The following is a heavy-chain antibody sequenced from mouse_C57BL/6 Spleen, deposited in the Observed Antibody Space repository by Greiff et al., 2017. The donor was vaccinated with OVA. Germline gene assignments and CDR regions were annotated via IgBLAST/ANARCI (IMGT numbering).Heavy chain of an antibody. J-gene: IGHJ2*01. CDR1: GFTFSSYG. CDR2: ISSGGSYT. V-gene: IGHV5-6*02. CDR3: ARQGLLRFFDY. D-gene: IGHD1-1*01. Sequence: DVMLVESGGDLVKPGGSLKLSCAASGFTFSSYGMSWVRQTPDKRLEWVATISSGGSYTYYPDSVKGRFTISRDNAKNTLYLQMSSLKSEDTAMYYCARQGLLRFFDYWGQGTTLTVSS.